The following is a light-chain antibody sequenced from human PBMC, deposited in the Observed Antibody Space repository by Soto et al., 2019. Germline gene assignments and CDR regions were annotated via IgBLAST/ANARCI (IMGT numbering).Light chain of an antibody. CDR1: SSDVGSYDH. CDR3: SSFTSRNTWV. V-gene: IGLV2-14*01. J-gene: IGLJ3*02. Sequence: QLVLTQPASVSGSPGQSITISCSGTSSDVGSYDHVAWYQQFPGKTPKLMIYAVSNRPSGVSNRFSGSKSGNTASLTISGLQAEDEADYYCSSFTSRNTWVFGGGTKLTVL. CDR2: AVS.